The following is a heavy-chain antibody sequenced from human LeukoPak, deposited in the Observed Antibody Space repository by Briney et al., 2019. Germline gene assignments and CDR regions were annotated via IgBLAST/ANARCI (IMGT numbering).Heavy chain of an antibody. Sequence: GGSLRLSCAASGFTFSNYWMSWVRQAPGKGLEWVANINPDGSEKYYVDSVKGRFTDSRDDAKNSLYLQMNSLRAEDTAVYYCARDCEVYCRRDPPDYWGQGTLVTVSS. CDR3: ARDCEVYCRRDPPDY. D-gene: IGHD2-15*01. J-gene: IGHJ4*02. CDR1: GFTFSNYW. V-gene: IGHV3-7*01. CDR2: INPDGSEK.